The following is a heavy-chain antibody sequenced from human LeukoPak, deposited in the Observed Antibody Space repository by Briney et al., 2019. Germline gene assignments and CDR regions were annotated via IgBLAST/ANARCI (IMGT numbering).Heavy chain of an antibody. J-gene: IGHJ4*02. Sequence: GGSLRLSCAASGFTFSSSWMSWVRQAPGKGLEWVAHIKPDGSVKTYVASVRGRFTISRENAKNSLYLQMNSLRAEDTAVYYCATNAVSGWSYWGQGTLVTVSS. CDR3: ATNAVSGWSY. V-gene: IGHV3-7*03. D-gene: IGHD6-19*01. CDR2: IKPDGSVK. CDR1: GFTFSSSW.